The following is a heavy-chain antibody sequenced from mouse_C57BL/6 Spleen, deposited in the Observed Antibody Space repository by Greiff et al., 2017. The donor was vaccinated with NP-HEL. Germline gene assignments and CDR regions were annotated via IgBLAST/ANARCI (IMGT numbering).Heavy chain of an antibody. Sequence: EVMLVESGGGLVQSGRSLRLSCATSGFTFSDFYMEWVRQAPGKGLEWIAARRNKANDYTTEYSASVKGRFIVSRDTSQSILYLQMNALRAEDTAIYYCARDQGSSMDYWGQGTSVTVSS. V-gene: IGHV7-1*01. CDR2: RRNKANDYTT. CDR1: GFTFSDFY. CDR3: ARDQGSSMDY. J-gene: IGHJ4*01.